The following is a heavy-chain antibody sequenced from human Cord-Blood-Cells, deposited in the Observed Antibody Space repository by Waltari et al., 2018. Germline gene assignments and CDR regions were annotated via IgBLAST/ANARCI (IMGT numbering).Heavy chain of an antibody. CDR1: GGSFSGYY. Sequence: QVQLQQWGAGLLKPSETLSLTCAVYGGSFSGYYWSWIRQPPGTGLEWIGEINHSGSTNYNPSLKGRVTISVDTSKNQFSLKLSSVTAADTAVYYCARCDSSGYKEAFDIWGQGTMVTVSS. J-gene: IGHJ3*02. V-gene: IGHV4-34*01. D-gene: IGHD3-22*01. CDR2: INHSGST. CDR3: ARCDSSGYKEAFDI.